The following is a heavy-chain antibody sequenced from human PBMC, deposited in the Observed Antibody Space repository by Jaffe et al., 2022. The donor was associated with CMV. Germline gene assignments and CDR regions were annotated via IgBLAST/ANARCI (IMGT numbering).Heavy chain of an antibody. D-gene: IGHD3-3*01. V-gene: IGHV4-59*01. Sequence: QVQLQESGPGLVKPSETLSLTCTVSGGSISSYYWSWIRQPPGKGLEWIGYIYYSGSTNYNPSLKSRVTISVDTSKNQFSLKLSSVTAADTAVYYCARGDYDFWSGYDMVFDYWGQGTLVTVSS. CDR3: ARGDYDFWSGYDMVFDY. CDR1: GGSISSYY. CDR2: IYYSGST. J-gene: IGHJ4*02.